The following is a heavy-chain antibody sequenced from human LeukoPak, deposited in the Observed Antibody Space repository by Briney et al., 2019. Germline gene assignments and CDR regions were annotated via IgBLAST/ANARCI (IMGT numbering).Heavy chain of an antibody. V-gene: IGHV1-18*01. CDR2: ISAYNGNT. CDR3: AREPRLRYFDWLPPLYGMDV. CDR1: GYTFTSYG. D-gene: IGHD3-9*01. Sequence: GASVKVSCKASGYTFTSYGISWVRQAPGQGLEWMGWISAYNGNTNYAQKLQGRVTMTTDTSTSTAYMELRSLRSDDTAVYYCAREPRLRYFDWLPPLYGMDVWGQGTTVTVS. J-gene: IGHJ6*02.